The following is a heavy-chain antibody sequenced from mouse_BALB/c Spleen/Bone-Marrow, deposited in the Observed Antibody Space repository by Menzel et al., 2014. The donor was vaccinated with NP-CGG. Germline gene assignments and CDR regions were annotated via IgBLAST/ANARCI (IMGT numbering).Heavy chain of an antibody. CDR2: IRNKANGYTT. D-gene: IGHD1-1*02. Sequence: EVQLVESGGGLVQPGGSLRLSCATSGFTFTDYYMNWVRQPPGKALEWLGFIRNKANGYTTEYSASVKGRFTISRDNSQSSLYLQMNTLRAEDSATYYCARDKGGILFDYWGQGTTLTVSS. CDR1: GFTFTDYY. V-gene: IGHV7-3*02. CDR3: ARDKGGILFDY. J-gene: IGHJ2*01.